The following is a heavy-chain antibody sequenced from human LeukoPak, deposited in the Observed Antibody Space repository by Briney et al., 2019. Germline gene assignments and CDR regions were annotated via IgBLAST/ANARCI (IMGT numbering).Heavy chain of an antibody. CDR3: AKDVRKYYYGSGSILDY. CDR1: GFTFSSYA. D-gene: IGHD3-10*01. CDR2: ISGSGGST. J-gene: IGHJ4*02. V-gene: IGHV3-23*01. Sequence: PGGSLRLSCAASGFTFSSYAMSWVRQAPGKGLEWVSAISGSGGSTYYADSVKGRFTISRDNSKNTLYLQMNSLRAEDTAVYYCAKDVRKYYYGSGSILDYWGQGTLVTVSS.